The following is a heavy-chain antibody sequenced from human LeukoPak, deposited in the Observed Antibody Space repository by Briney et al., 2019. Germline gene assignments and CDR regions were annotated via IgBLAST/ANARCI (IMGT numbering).Heavy chain of an antibody. CDR3: ARGADYFDY. Sequence: SETLSLTCAIYGGSFSGYYWSWIRQPPGKGLEWIGEINHSGSTNYNPSLKSRVTISVDTSKNQFSLKLSSVTAADTAVYYCARGADYFDYWGQGTLVTVSS. CDR1: GGSFSGYY. J-gene: IGHJ4*02. D-gene: IGHD6-13*01. V-gene: IGHV4-34*01. CDR2: INHSGST.